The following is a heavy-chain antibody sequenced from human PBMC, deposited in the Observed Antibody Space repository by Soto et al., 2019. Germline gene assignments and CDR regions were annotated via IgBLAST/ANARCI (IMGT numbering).Heavy chain of an antibody. CDR3: ARVYYDFWSGYYSNWFDP. V-gene: IGHV4-59*01. CDR2: IYYSGST. Sequence: SETLSLTCTVSGGSISSYYWSWIRQPPGKGLEWIGYIYYSGSTNYNPSLKSRVAISVDTSKNQFSLKLSSVTAADTAVYYCARVYYDFWSGYYSNWFDPWGQGTLVTVSS. D-gene: IGHD3-3*01. J-gene: IGHJ5*02. CDR1: GGSISSYY.